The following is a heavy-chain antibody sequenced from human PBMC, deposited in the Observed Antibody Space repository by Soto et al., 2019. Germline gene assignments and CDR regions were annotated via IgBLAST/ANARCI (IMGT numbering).Heavy chain of an antibody. J-gene: IGHJ6*02. CDR1: GYTFTSYA. V-gene: IGHV1-3*01. D-gene: IGHD1-26*01. CDR2: INAGNGNT. Sequence: ASVKVSCKASGYTFTSYAMHWVRQAPGQRLEWMGWINAGNGNTKYSQKFQGRVTITRDTSASTAYMELSSLRSEDTAVYYCGRSVVGATGEILYNAMDVWGQGTTVTVSS. CDR3: GRSVVGATGEILYNAMDV.